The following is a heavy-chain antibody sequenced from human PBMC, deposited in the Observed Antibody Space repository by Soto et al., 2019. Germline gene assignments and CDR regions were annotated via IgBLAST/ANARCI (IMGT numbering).Heavy chain of an antibody. V-gene: IGHV3-21*01. J-gene: IGHJ4*02. Sequence: GGSLRLSCAASGFTFSGYSMNWVRQAPGKGLQWVSSISSSSSYIYYADSVKGRFTISRDNAKNSLYLQMNSLRAEDTAVYYCARELGQKFDYWGQGTLVTVSS. CDR3: ARELGQKFDY. CDR1: GFTFSGYS. CDR2: ISSSSSYI.